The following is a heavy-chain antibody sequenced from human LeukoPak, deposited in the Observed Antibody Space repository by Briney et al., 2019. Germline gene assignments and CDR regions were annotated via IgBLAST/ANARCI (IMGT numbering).Heavy chain of an antibody. D-gene: IGHD3-3*01. CDR1: GFTFSSYA. Sequence: GRSLRLSCAASGFTFSSYAMHWVRQAPGKGLEWVAVISYDGSNKYYADSVKGRFTISRDNSKNTLYLQMNSLRAEDTAVYYCARGGLLALNFWSGSLYYMDVWGKGTTVTVSS. CDR2: ISYDGSNK. J-gene: IGHJ6*03. CDR3: ARGGLLALNFWSGSLYYMDV. V-gene: IGHV3-30*04.